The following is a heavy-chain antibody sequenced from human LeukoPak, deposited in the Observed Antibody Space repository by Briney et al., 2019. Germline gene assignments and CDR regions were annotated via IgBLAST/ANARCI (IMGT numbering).Heavy chain of an antibody. Sequence: GASVKVSCKASGYTFTTYYVQWVRQAPGQGLEWMGIIYPTGSTSYAQRLQGRVTMTRDTSTSTVYMDLSSLRSEDTAVYYCARTTATYYFDYWGQGTLVTVSS. J-gene: IGHJ4*02. CDR3: ARTTATYYFDY. D-gene: IGHD1-14*01. V-gene: IGHV1-46*01. CDR1: GYTFTTYY. CDR2: IYPTGST.